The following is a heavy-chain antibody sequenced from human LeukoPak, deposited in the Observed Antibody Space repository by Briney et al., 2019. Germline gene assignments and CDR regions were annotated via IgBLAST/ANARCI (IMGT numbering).Heavy chain of an antibody. D-gene: IGHD1-14*01. CDR3: ARVSTTDYFDY. V-gene: IGHV3-30*04. CDR2: ISYDGKNK. J-gene: IGHJ4*02. CDR1: GFTFSNFA. Sequence: GGSLRLSCAASGFTFSNFAMHWVRQTPGKGLEWVSVISYDGKNKYYPDSVKGRFTISRDNSKNTLYLQMNSLSTEDTAVYYCARVSTTDYFDYWGQGTLVTVSS.